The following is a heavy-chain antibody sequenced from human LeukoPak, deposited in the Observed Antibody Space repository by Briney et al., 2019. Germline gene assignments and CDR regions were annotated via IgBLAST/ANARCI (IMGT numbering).Heavy chain of an antibody. CDR2: IYYSGST. D-gene: IGHD3-3*01. V-gene: IGHV4-39*01. Sequence: SETLSLTCTASGGSISSSSYYWGWIRQPPGKGLEWIGSIYYSGSTYYNPSLKSRVTISVDTSKNQFSLKLSSVTAADTAVYYCASQYYDFWSGYYGWGQGTLVTVSS. J-gene: IGHJ4*02. CDR1: GGSISSSSYY. CDR3: ASQYYDFWSGYYG.